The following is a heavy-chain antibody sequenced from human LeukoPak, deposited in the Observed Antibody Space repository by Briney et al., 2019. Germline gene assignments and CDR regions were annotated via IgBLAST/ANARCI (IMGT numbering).Heavy chain of an antibody. CDR3: VDGTPFDY. Sequence: HAGGSLILSCAASGFTFRSYEMNWVRQAPGKGLEWVSFISSSGSTIYYADSVKGRFTISRDNAKNSLYLQMNSLRAEDTAVYYCVDGTPFDYWGQGTLVTVSS. CDR2: ISSSGSTI. CDR1: GFTFRSYE. V-gene: IGHV3-48*03. D-gene: IGHD5-24*01. J-gene: IGHJ4*02.